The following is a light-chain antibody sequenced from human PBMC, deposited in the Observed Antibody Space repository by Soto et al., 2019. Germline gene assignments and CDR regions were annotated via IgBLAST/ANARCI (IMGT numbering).Light chain of an antibody. J-gene: IGKJ1*01. CDR1: SGVRSN. CDR3: QQYNDWPPT. V-gene: IGKV3-15*01. Sequence: IVVTQSPTTQSVSPGQRSTLPCRASSGVRSNLAWYQQKNGQAPRIIIYGASTRATVIPARFGGSGYGAEFNLTISSLQSEDFAVYYCQQYNDWPPTFGQGTKVDIK. CDR2: GAS.